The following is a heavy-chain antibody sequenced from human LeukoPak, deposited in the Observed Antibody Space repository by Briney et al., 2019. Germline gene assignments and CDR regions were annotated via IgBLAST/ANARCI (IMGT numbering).Heavy chain of an antibody. CDR2: ISAYNGNT. CDR3: ARDHAAGWELPLNWFDP. J-gene: IGHJ5*02. V-gene: IGHV1-18*01. CDR1: GYTFISYG. Sequence: ASVKVSCKASGYTFISYGISWVRQAPGQGFEWMGWISAYNGNTNYAQKLQGRVTMTTGTSTSTAYMELRSLRSDDTAVYYCARDHAAGWELPLNWFDPWGQGTLVTVSS. D-gene: IGHD4-23*01.